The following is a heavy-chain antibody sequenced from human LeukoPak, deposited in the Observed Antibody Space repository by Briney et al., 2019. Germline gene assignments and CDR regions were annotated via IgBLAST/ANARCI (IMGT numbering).Heavy chain of an antibody. J-gene: IGHJ5*02. CDR1: GGTLSRHV. V-gene: IGHV1-69*05. CDR3: ATGRVSDTTLVSWFDT. CDR2: IILISPTA. D-gene: IGHD5-18*01. Sequence: SVKVSCKASGGTLSRHVVSWVRQAPGQGLEWMGGIILISPTANCAQKFQDRVTITMDESTAYMELSSLRSEDTAVYYCATGRVSDTTLVSWFDTWGQGSLVTVSS.